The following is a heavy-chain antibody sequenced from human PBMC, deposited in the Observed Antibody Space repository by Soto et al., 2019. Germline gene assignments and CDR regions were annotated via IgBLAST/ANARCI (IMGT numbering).Heavy chain of an antibody. CDR3: ARDQGVVVPAAMGDIDY. Sequence: QVQLVESGGGVVQHGRSLRLSCAASGFTFSSYGMHWVRQAPGKGLEWVAVIWYDGSNKYYADSVKGRFTISRDNSKNTLYLQMNSLRAEDTAVYYCARDQGVVVPAAMGDIDYWGQGTLVTVSS. CDR2: IWYDGSNK. J-gene: IGHJ4*02. D-gene: IGHD2-2*01. V-gene: IGHV3-33*01. CDR1: GFTFSSYG.